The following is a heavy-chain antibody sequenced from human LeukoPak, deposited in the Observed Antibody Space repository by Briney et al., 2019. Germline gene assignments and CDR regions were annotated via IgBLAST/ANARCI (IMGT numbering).Heavy chain of an antibody. CDR3: ARGSNFDWLPSYYYYGMDL. J-gene: IGHJ6*02. V-gene: IGHV3-66*01. D-gene: IGHD3-9*01. CDR2: IYSGGTT. Sequence: GGFLKLSCAASGFTVSSHYMSWVRQAPGRGLEWVSIIYSGGTTYYADSVKGRFTISRDNSKNTLYFQMNNLRAEDTAVYYCARGSNFDWLPSYYYYGMDLWGQGTRVTVSS. CDR1: GFTVSSHY.